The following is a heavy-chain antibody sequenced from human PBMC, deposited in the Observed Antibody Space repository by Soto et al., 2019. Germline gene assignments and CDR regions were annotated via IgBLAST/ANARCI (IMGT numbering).Heavy chain of an antibody. V-gene: IGHV4-39*01. Sequence: PSETLSLTCTVSGGSISRGPYSWVLIRQPPGEGLEWIGTFYYSESTYYNPSLESRVTISVDTSKNQFSLKVTSVTVADTAVYYCARLGGYCSSSSCYGYYGMDVWGQGTTVTVSS. J-gene: IGHJ6*02. CDR3: ARLGGYCSSSSCYGYYGMDV. CDR1: GGSISRGPYS. CDR2: FYYSEST. D-gene: IGHD2-2*01.